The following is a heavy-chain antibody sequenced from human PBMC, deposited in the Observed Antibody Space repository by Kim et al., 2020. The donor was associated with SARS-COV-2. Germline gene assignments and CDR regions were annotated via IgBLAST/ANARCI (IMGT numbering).Heavy chain of an antibody. V-gene: IGHV3-23*01. D-gene: IGHD1-26*01. Sequence: GGSLRLSCAASGFTFSSYAMSWVRQAPGKGLEWVSAISGSGGSTYYVDSVKGRFTISRDNSKNTLYLQMNSLRAEDTAVYYCAKDPMGAPRGATSQFDYCGQGALVTASS. CDR3: AKDPMGAPRGATSQFDY. CDR2: ISGSGGST. J-gene: IGHJ4*02. CDR1: GFTFSSYA.